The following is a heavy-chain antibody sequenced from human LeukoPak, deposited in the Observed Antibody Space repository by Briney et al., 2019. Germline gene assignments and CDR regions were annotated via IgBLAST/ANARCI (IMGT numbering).Heavy chain of an antibody. CDR2: IRQDGDDK. CDR1: GFTFSSYG. J-gene: IGHJ4*02. V-gene: IGHV3-7*01. Sequence: PGGSLRLSCAASGFTFSSYGMHWVRQAPGKGLEWVANIRQDGDDKKYVDSVKGRFTISRDNAKNSLYLQMYNLRAEDTAVYYCARYCSGLCTEYHFDSWGQGTLVTVSS. D-gene: IGHD2-15*01. CDR3: ARYCSGLCTEYHFDS.